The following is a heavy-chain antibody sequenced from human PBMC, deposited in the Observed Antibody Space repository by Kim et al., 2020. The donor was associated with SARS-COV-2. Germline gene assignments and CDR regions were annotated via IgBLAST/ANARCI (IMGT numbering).Heavy chain of an antibody. CDR1: GFSFSSDD. V-gene: IGHV3-33*06. CDR3: TNVDY. Sequence: GRSLRLSCAASGFSFSSDDMHWVRQAPGKGLEWVAVIRFDGTNEYYADSVRGRLTISRDNSKKTLFLQMNSLRVEDTAVYYCTNVDYWGQGTLVTVSS. CDR2: IRFDGTNE. J-gene: IGHJ4*02.